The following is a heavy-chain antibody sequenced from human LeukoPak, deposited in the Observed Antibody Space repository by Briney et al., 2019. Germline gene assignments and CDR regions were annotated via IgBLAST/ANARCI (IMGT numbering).Heavy chain of an antibody. CDR2: FDPEDGET. CDR3: ATDLVGATLLDY. V-gene: IGHV1-24*01. D-gene: IGHD1-26*01. Sequence: GASVKVSCKASGYTFTGYYMHWVRQAPGKGLEWMGGFDPEDGETIYAQKFQGRVTMTEDTSTDTAYMELSSLRSEDTAVYYCATDLVGATLLDYWGQGTLVTVSS. CDR1: GYTFTGYY. J-gene: IGHJ4*02.